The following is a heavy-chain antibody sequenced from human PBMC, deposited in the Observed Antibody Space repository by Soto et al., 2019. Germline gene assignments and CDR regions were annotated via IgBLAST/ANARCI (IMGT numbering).Heavy chain of an antibody. J-gene: IGHJ6*03. D-gene: IGHD4-4*01. Sequence: TGGSLRLSCASSGFPFSSYAMSWVRQAPGKGLEWVSAISGSGGSTYYADSVKGRFTISRDNSKNTLYLQMNSLRAEDTAVYYCAKAPTVTTIYYYYYMDVWGKGTTVTVSS. V-gene: IGHV3-23*01. CDR2: ISGSGGST. CDR3: AKAPTVTTIYYYYYMDV. CDR1: GFPFSSYA.